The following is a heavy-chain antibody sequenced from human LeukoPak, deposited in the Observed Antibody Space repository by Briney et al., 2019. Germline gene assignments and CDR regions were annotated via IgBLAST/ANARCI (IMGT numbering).Heavy chain of an antibody. CDR1: GFTFSSYS. Sequence: GGSLRLSCAASGFTFSSYSINWVRQSPGKGLEWVSSISSSGSTIYYADSVKGRFTISRDNAKNSLYLQMNSLRAEDTAVYYCAREEVVQKDAFDIWGQGTMVTVSS. D-gene: IGHD2-21*01. CDR3: AREEVVQKDAFDI. CDR2: ISSSGSTI. J-gene: IGHJ3*02. V-gene: IGHV3-48*04.